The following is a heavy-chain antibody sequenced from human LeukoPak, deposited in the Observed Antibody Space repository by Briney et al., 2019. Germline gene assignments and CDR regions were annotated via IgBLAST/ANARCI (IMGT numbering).Heavy chain of an antibody. J-gene: IGHJ4*02. Sequence: ATVKLSCTASGYTFSSYGISWVRQAPGQGLEWMGWISAYSGNTNYAQKLQGRVTVTTDTSTHTAYMDLGSLRSDDTAVYYCARGPSWYISDWGQRTLVTVSS. CDR2: ISAYSGNT. D-gene: IGHD6-13*01. CDR3: ARGPSWYISD. CDR1: GYTFSSYG. V-gene: IGHV1-18*01.